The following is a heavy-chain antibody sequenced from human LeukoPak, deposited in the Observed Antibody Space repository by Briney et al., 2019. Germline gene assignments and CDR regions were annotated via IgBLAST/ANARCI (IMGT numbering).Heavy chain of an antibody. J-gene: IGHJ4*02. CDR2: INLNSGGT. V-gene: IGHV1-2*02. CDR3: ARRATAAGYNIDY. Sequence: ASVKVSCKASGYPFTDYYIHWVRQAPGQGLEWMGWINLNSGGTNYAQKFQGRVTMTKDTSITTAYMELSRLTSDDTAVYYCARRATAAGYNIDYWGQGTLVTVSS. D-gene: IGHD5-24*01. CDR1: GYPFTDYY.